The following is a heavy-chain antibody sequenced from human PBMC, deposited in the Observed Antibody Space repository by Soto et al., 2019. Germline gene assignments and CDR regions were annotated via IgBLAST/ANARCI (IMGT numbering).Heavy chain of an antibody. J-gene: IGHJ5*02. Sequence: KPSETLSRTCTVSPGSVSSGDYYWSWFRRPPGKDLEWIRYIYYSGRSYYTPSLESRITISVDTSKNRFSLNLSSVTAADSAVFYCARVPRQMEPTVWFDPWGQGTLVTVSS. V-gene: IGHV4-30-4*01. CDR1: PGSVSSGDYY. CDR2: IYYSGRS. D-gene: IGHD1-1*01. CDR3: ARVPRQMEPTVWFDP.